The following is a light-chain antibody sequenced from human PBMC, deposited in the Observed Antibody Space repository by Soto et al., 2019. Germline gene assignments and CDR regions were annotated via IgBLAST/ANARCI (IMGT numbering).Light chain of an antibody. CDR1: QSVSSSY. J-gene: IGKJ2*01. CDR2: DAS. CDR3: QQYGSSPYT. V-gene: IGKV3D-20*01. Sequence: EIVLTQSPATLSLSPGERATLSCGASQSVSSSYLAWYQQKPGLAPRLLIYDASCRPTGNPARFSGSGSGTDFARTISRLKPEDFAVYCCQQYGSSPYTFGQKTKLEIK.